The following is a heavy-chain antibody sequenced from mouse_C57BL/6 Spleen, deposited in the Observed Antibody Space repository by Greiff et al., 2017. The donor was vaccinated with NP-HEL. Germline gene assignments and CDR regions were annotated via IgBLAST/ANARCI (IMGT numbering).Heavy chain of an antibody. CDR2: IDPNSGGT. Sequence: QVQLQQPGAELVKPGASVKLSCKASGYTFTSYWMHWVKQRPGRGLEWIGRIDPNSGGTKYNEKFKSKATLTVDKPSSTAYMQLSSLTSEDSAVYYCASPYDYGALYAMDYWGQGTSVTVSS. J-gene: IGHJ4*01. V-gene: IGHV1-72*01. CDR1: GYTFTSYW. D-gene: IGHD2-4*01. CDR3: ASPYDYGALYAMDY.